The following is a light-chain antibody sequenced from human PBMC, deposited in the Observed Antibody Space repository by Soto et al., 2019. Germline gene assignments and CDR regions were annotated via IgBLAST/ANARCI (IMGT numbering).Light chain of an antibody. CDR3: QQYDGSLPYT. Sequence: DIVLTQSPGTLSLSPGERATLSCRASQTVRNSYLAWYQQKPGQAPRLLIYGVSARVTGIPDRFSGSGSGTDFTLTISRREPEDFAVFYCQQYDGSLPYTFGQGTKLEIK. V-gene: IGKV3-20*01. CDR1: QTVRNSY. J-gene: IGKJ2*01. CDR2: GVS.